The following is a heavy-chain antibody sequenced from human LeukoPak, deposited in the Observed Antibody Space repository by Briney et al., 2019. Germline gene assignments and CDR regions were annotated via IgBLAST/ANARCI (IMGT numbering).Heavy chain of an antibody. D-gene: IGHD3-22*01. Sequence: GGSLRLSCAASVFSFSSYSMNWVRQAPGKGLEWVSYITSSSNTVHHADAVKGRFAISRDNAKNSLYLQMNSLRAEDTAVYYCARKSGSSGYPFDYWGQGTLVTVSS. CDR1: VFSFSSYS. CDR3: ARKSGSSGYPFDY. J-gene: IGHJ4*02. CDR2: ITSSSNTV. V-gene: IGHV3-48*01.